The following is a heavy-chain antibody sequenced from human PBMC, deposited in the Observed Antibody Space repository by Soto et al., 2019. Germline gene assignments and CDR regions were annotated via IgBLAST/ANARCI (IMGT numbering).Heavy chain of an antibody. V-gene: IGHV3-30*04. J-gene: IGHJ3*02. CDR1: KFSISIYA. CDR3: ARSKEVSRFLEWLSSEESPRSLDALDI. CDR2: ISYNGNSE. D-gene: IGHD3-3*01. Sequence: GGSLRLSCVASKFSISIYAMHWVRQAPGKGLEWVAIISYNGNSESYADSLKGRFTISRDNSKNTVYLEMDSLKTEDTGVYYCARSKEVSRFLEWLSSEESPRSLDALDIWGQGTVVTVSS.